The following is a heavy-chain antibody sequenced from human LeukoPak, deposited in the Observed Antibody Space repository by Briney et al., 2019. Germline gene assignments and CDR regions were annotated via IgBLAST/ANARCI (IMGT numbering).Heavy chain of an antibody. V-gene: IGHV1-69*13. Sequence: SVKVSCKASGGTFSSYAISWVRQAPGQGLEWMGGIIPIFGTANYAQKFQGRVTITADESTSTAYMELSSLRSEDTAVYYCARAYYDSSGYPYYYHYYGMDVWGQGTTVTVSS. J-gene: IGHJ6*02. CDR3: ARAYYDSSGYPYYYHYYGMDV. CDR1: GGTFSSYA. CDR2: IIPIFGTA. D-gene: IGHD3-22*01.